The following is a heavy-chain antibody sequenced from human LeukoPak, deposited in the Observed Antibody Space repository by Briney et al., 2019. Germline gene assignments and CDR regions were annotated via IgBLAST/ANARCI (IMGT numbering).Heavy chain of an antibody. J-gene: IGHJ3*02. CDR2: ISYDGSNK. CDR3: AGGRSSGMIVVVTIPFDI. Sequence: EGSLRLSCAASGFTFSSYAMHWVRQAPGKGLEWVAVISYDGSNKYYADSVKGRFTISRDNSKNTLYLQMNSLRAEDTAVYYCAGGRSSGMIVVVTIPFDIWGQGTMVTVSS. CDR1: GFTFSSYA. V-gene: IGHV3-30-3*01. D-gene: IGHD3-22*01.